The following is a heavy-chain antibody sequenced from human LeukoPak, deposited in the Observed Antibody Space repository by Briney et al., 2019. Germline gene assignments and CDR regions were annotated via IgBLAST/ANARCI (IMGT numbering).Heavy chain of an antibody. J-gene: IGHJ4*02. CDR3: ANQRGGF. CDR2: ISGTAENT. Sequence: GGSLRLSCAASGFIFSSYPMSWVRQAPGKGLEWVSAISGTAENTYYADSVKGRFSISRDNFRNTVHLQMNSLRPEDTAVYYCANQRGGFWGQGTLVTVSS. D-gene: IGHD3-10*01. CDR1: GFIFSSYP. V-gene: IGHV3-23*01.